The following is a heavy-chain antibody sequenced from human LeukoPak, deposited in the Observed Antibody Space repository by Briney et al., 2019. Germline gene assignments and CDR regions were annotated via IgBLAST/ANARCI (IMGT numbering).Heavy chain of an antibody. V-gene: IGHV4-39*07. D-gene: IGHD2-2*01. CDR1: GGSISSSSYY. CDR3: ARADIVVVPAARGLNWFDP. J-gene: IGHJ5*02. CDR2: IYYSGST. Sequence: SETLSLTCTVSGGSISSSSYYWGWIRQPPGKGLEWIGSIYYSGSTYYNPSLKSRVTISVDTSKNQFSLKLSSVTAADTAVYYCARADIVVVPAARGLNWFDPWGQGTLVTVSS.